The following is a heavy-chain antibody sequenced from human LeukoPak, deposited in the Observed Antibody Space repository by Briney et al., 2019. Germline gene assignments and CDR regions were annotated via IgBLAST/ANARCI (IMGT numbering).Heavy chain of an antibody. V-gene: IGHV4-4*02. J-gene: IGHJ4*02. CDR1: GGSISSSNW. CDR2: IYHSGST. Sequence: SGTLSLTCAVSGGSISSSNWWSWVRQPPGKGLEWIGEIYHSGSTNYNPSLKSRVTISVDKSKNQFSLKLSSVTAADTAVYYCAREGPKLRFLEWLPKPFDYWGQGTLVIVSS. D-gene: IGHD3-3*01. CDR3: AREGPKLRFLEWLPKPFDY.